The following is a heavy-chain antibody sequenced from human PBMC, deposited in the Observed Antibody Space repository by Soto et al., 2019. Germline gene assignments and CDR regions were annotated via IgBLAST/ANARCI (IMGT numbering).Heavy chain of an antibody. CDR1: GFTFSGSA. CDR2: IRSKANSYAT. Sequence: EVQLVESGGGLVQPGGSLKLSCAASGFTFSGSAMHRVRQASGKGLEWVGRIRSKANSYATAYAASVKGRFTISRDDSKNTAYLQMNSLKTEDTAVYYCTRHGPPSYYDFWSGYHSGVHWGQGTLVTVSS. CDR3: TRHGPPSYYDFWSGYHSGVH. J-gene: IGHJ4*02. D-gene: IGHD3-3*01. V-gene: IGHV3-73*01.